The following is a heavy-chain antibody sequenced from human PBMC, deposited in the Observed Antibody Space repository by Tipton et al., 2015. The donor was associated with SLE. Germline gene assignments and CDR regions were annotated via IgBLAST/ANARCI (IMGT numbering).Heavy chain of an antibody. CDR3: ARDSDYDFWHGHLDAIDM. J-gene: IGHJ3*02. D-gene: IGHD3-3*01. CDR1: GGSITSYH. V-gene: IGHV4-59*01. CDR2: DYYTGSA. Sequence: TLSLTCSVSGGSITSYHWTWIRQSPGKGLEWIGNDYYTGSANYNPSLKSRLTISVDTSKNQFSLTLTSVTAADTAVYYCARDSDYDFWHGHLDAIDMWGHGTMVTVSS.